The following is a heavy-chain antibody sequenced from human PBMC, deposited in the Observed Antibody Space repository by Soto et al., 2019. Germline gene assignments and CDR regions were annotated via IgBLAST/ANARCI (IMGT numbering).Heavy chain of an antibody. CDR1: GGSGVTVGRR. V-gene: IGHV4-30-4*08. CDR3: ARGGGRCSSPSCYTNPPFYSGMDV. D-gene: IGHD2-2*01. J-gene: IGHJ6*02. Sequence: VSGGSGVTVGRRWSRKTNPPGKGMEWIGYIYYSGGTDYNPSLKSRVSISIETSKNQFSLKLSSVTAADTAVYYCARGGGRCSSPSCYTNPPFYSGMDVRRQGSTDTVTS. CDR2: IYYSGGT.